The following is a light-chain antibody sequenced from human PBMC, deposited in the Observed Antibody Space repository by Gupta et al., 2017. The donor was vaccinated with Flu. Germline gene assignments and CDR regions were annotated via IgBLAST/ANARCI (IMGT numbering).Light chain of an antibody. CDR1: QSVSSVY. V-gene: IGKV3-20*01. CDR3: QQYVSSLAYT. Sequence: EIVLTQSPGTLSLSPGERATLSCRASQSVSSVYLAWYQQKPGQAPRLLIYAASSRATGIPDWFSGSGSGTDFTLTISRLEPEDFAVYYCQQYVSSLAYTFGQGTRLEIK. CDR2: AAS. J-gene: IGKJ2*01.